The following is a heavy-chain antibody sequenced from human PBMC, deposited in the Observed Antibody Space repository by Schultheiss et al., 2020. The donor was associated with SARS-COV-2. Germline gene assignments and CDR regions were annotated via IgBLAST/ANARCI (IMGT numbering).Heavy chain of an antibody. D-gene: IGHD4-17*01. Sequence: SETLSLTCAVSGYSISSGYYWGWIRQPPGKGLEWIGEIYHSGSTNYNPSLKSRVTISVDTSKNQFSLKLSSVTAADTAVYYCARGMDGDANDYWGQGTLVTVSS. J-gene: IGHJ4*02. V-gene: IGHV4-38-2*01. CDR3: ARGMDGDANDY. CDR1: GYSISSGYY. CDR2: IYHSGST.